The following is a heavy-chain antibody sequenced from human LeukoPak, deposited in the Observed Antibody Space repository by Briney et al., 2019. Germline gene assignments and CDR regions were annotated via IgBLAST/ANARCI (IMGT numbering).Heavy chain of an antibody. CDR2: IYYSGST. V-gene: IGHV4-61*05. Sequence: SETLSLTCTVSGVSINRSTYYWGWIRQPPGKGLEWIGYIYYSGSTNYNPSLKSRVTISVDTSKNQFSLKLSSVTAADTAVYYCARGPYYDYVWGSYRLYYFDYWGQGTLVTVSS. D-gene: IGHD3-16*02. CDR3: ARGPYYDYVWGSYRLYYFDY. J-gene: IGHJ4*02. CDR1: GVSINRSTYY.